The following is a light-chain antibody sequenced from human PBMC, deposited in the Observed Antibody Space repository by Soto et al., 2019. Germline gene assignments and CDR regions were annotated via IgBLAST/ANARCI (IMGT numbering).Light chain of an antibody. V-gene: IGKV3-20*01. CDR2: GAS. J-gene: IGKJ3*01. Sequence: EIGLMQSQDTLSLSPGERATLSCRASEYLSSHYIAWYQHKPGQTPRLLIYGASTRAAGVPDRFSGSWSGTDFTLTINSVELEDFALYYCQNFGDSPFTFGPGTKVDIK. CDR3: QNFGDSPFT. CDR1: EYLSSHY.